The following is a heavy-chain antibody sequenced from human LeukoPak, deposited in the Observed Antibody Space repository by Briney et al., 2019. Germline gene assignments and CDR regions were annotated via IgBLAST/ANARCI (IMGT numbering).Heavy chain of an antibody. Sequence: NASETLSLTCTVSGGSINSYWSWIRQPAGKGLEWIGRISGSGTITYNPALQSRLSISIDTSKNQFSLKLMSVTAADTAMYYCARGGSVSHYDILTGYYWLGEENWFDPWGQGTLVTVSS. CDR1: GGSINSY. J-gene: IGHJ5*02. CDR3: ARGGSVSHYDILTGYYWLGEENWFDP. CDR2: ISGSGTI. D-gene: IGHD3-9*01. V-gene: IGHV4-4*07.